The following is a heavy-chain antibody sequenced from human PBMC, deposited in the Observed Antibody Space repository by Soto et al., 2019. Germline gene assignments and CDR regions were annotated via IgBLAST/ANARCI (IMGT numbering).Heavy chain of an antibody. CDR1: VYSFTSYW. D-gene: IGHD1-26*01. CDR3: ARQMVGATTVPYYYYGMDV. J-gene: IGHJ6*02. Sequence: GESLKISCKGSVYSFTSYWISWVRQMPGKGLEWMGRIDPSDSYTNYSPSFQGHVTISADKSISTAYLQWSSLKASDTAMYYCARQMVGATTVPYYYYGMDVWGQGTTVTVSS. V-gene: IGHV5-10-1*01. CDR2: IDPSDSYT.